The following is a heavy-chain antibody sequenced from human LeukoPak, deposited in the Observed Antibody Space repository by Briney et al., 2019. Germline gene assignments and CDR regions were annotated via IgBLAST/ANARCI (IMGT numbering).Heavy chain of an antibody. V-gene: IGHV3-7*01. J-gene: IGHJ4*02. D-gene: IGHD6-13*01. CDR3: AREWQGGIAAAGTRIEGDY. CDR1: GFSVSGYW. Sequence: AGGSLRLSCAVSGFSVSGYWMTWVRQAPGKGLKWVANIKQDGSEKNYVDSVKGRFTISRDNAENSLFLQMNSLRVEDTAVYYCAREWQGGIAAAGTRIEGDYWGQGTLVAVSS. CDR2: IKQDGSEK.